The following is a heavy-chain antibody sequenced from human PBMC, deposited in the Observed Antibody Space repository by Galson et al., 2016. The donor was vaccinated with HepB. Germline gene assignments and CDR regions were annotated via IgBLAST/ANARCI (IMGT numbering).Heavy chain of an antibody. Sequence: SLRLSCAASGFTFSTYGIHWVRQAPGKGLEWVAVIWHDGTEKHYADSVKGRFTISRDNYKSLAYLQMSSLRVEDTAVYYCAREIALGDSGVDVWGPGTTVTVFS. V-gene: IGHV3-33*08. CDR1: GFTFSTYG. D-gene: IGHD4-11*01. CDR2: IWHDGTEK. CDR3: AREIALGDSGVDV. J-gene: IGHJ6*02.